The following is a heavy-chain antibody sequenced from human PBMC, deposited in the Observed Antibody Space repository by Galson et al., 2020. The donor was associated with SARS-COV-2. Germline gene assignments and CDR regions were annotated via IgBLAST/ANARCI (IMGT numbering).Heavy chain of an antibody. Sequence: GESLKTPCAASGFTFSSYRMNWVRQAPGKGLEWVSSITSKRNYIHYADPEKGRFTISRDNAKHSLYLQMNSLRSEDTAVYYCARDQGITSFGVAAPYYGVGVWGEGTRVSVAS. CDR3: ARDQGITSFGVAAPYYGVGV. CDR1: GFTFSSYR. V-gene: IGHV3-21*01. J-gene: IGHJ6*01. D-gene: IGHD3-3*01. CDR2: ITSKRNYI.